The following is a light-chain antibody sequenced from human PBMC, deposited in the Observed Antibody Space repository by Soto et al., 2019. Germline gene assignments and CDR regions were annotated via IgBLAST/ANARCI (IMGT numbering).Light chain of an antibody. CDR2: QDS. J-gene: IGLJ1*01. CDR1: KLGDKY. Sequence: SYELTQPPSVSVSPGQTASIPCSGDKLGDKYACWYQQKPGQSPGLVIYQDSKRPSGIPERFSGSNSGNTAALTISGTQAVEEADYYCQAWDSSAGVFGTGTELTV. V-gene: IGLV3-1*01. CDR3: QAWDSSAGV.